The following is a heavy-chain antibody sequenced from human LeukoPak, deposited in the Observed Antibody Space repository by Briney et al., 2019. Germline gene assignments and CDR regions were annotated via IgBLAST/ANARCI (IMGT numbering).Heavy chain of an antibody. CDR1: GFTFSSHA. CDR3: AREGVFDWFPDAFDI. CDR2: ISYDGSNK. J-gene: IGHJ3*02. D-gene: IGHD3-9*01. V-gene: IGHV3-30*04. Sequence: GGSLRLSCAASGFTFSSHAMHWVRQAPGKGLEWVAVISYDGSNKYYADSVKGRFTISRDNSKNTLYLQMNSLRAEDTAVYYCAREGVFDWFPDAFDIWGQGTMVTVSS.